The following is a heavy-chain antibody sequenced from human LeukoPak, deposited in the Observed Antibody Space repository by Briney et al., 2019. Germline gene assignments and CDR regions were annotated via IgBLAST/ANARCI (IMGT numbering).Heavy chain of an antibody. D-gene: IGHD4-17*01. V-gene: IGHV4-59*08. CDR2: IYYSGST. Sequence: SETLSLTCTVSGGSISSNYWSWIRQPPGKGLEWIGYIYYSGSTNYNPSLKSRVTISVDTSRNQFSLKLSSVTAADTAVYYCARHGVDDYGDYRGWFDPWGQGTLVTVFS. CDR1: GGSISSNY. J-gene: IGHJ5*02. CDR3: ARHGVDDYGDYRGWFDP.